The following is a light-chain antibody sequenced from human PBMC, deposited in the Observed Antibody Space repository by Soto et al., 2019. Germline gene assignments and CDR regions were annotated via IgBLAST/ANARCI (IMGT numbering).Light chain of an antibody. CDR1: QSVSDY. J-gene: IGKJ1*01. V-gene: IGKV3-15*01. Sequence: ETLMTQSPATLSVSPVERATLSCLASQSVSDYLAWYQQRPGQAPRLLIFGASTRATGFPARFSGSGSGTEFTLTISSLQSEDFAVYYCQQYKDWPHTFGQGTKVDIK. CDR2: GAS. CDR3: QQYKDWPHT.